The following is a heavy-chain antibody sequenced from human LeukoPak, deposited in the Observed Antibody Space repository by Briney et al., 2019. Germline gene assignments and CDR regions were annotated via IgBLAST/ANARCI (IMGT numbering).Heavy chain of an antibody. CDR1: GGSISSYY. Sequence: SETLSLTCTVSGGSISSYYWSWIRQPPGKGLEWIGYIYYSGSTNYNPSLKSRVTISVDTSKNQFSLKLSSVTAADTAVYYCARRSYSNYFDFWGQGTLVTVSS. D-gene: IGHD1-26*01. V-gene: IGHV4-59*08. CDR3: ARRSYSNYFDF. CDR2: IYYSGST. J-gene: IGHJ4*02.